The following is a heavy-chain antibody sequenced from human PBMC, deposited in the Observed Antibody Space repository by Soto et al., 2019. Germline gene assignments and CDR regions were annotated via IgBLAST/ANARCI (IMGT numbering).Heavy chain of an antibody. Sequence: EVQLVESGGGLVQPGRSLRLSCAASGFTFDDYAMHWVRQAPGKGLEWVSGISWNSGSIGYADSVKGRFTISRDNAKNSLYLQMNSLRAEDTALYYCAKVDSSGWYPYYFDYWGQGTLVTVSS. D-gene: IGHD6-19*01. CDR3: AKVDSSGWYPYYFDY. J-gene: IGHJ4*02. CDR2: ISWNSGSI. CDR1: GFTFDDYA. V-gene: IGHV3-9*01.